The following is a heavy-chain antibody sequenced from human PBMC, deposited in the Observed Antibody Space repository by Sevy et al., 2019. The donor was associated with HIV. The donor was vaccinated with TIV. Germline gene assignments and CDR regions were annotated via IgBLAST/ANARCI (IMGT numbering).Heavy chain of an antibody. V-gene: IGHV3-7*01. Sequence: GGSLRLSCAASGFNFSTYWMHWVRQAPGKGLEWVANIKQDESEKYYVASVKGRFTISRDNAKNSVYLEMNSLRPEDTAIYYCAKGNSGSFDYWGQGTLVTVSS. J-gene: IGHJ4*02. CDR1: GFNFSTYW. D-gene: IGHD3-22*01. CDR2: IKQDESEK. CDR3: AKGNSGSFDY.